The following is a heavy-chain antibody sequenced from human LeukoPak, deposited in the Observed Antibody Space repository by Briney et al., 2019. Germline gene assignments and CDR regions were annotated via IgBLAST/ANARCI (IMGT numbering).Heavy chain of an antibody. CDR3: VRDQDWAFDY. CDR1: GFTFSSYT. CDR2: INTKSKAI. D-gene: IGHD3-9*01. V-gene: IGHV3-48*01. J-gene: IGHJ4*02. Sequence: GGSLRLSCAASGFTFSSYTMNWIRQAPGKGLEWISFINTKSKAIYYADSVKGRFTISRDNARNLLHLQMNSLRAEDTALYFCVRDQDWAFDYWGQGTLVSVSS.